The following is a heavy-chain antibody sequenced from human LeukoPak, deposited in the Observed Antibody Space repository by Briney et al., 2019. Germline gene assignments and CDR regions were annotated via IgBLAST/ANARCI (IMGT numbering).Heavy chain of an antibody. J-gene: IGHJ5*02. Sequence: SGTLSLTCAVSGGSISSSNWWSWVRQPPGKGLEWIGEIYHSGSTNYNPSLKSRVTISVDKSKNQFSLKLSSVTAADTAIYYCARGGYYGSGNDFRFDPWGQGTLVTVSS. D-gene: IGHD3-10*01. CDR2: IYHSGST. CDR3: ARGGYYGSGNDFRFDP. V-gene: IGHV4-4*02. CDR1: GGSISSSNW.